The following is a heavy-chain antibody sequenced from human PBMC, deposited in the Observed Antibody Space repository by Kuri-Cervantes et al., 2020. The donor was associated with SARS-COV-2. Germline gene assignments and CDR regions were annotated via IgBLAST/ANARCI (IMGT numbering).Heavy chain of an antibody. D-gene: IGHD4-17*01. Sequence: GESLKISCAASGFTFSSYAMSWVRQAPGKGLEWVAVISYDGSNKHYADSVKGRFTISRDNSKNTLYLQMNSLRAEDTAVYYCARDRDDYGDHADDAFDIWGQGTMVTVSS. V-gene: IGHV3-30*04. CDR2: ISYDGSNK. CDR3: ARDRDDYGDHADDAFDI. CDR1: GFTFSSYA. J-gene: IGHJ3*02.